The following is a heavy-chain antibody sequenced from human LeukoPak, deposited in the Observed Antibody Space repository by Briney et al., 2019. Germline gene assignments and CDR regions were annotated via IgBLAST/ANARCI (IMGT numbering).Heavy chain of an antibody. V-gene: IGHV4-59*01. D-gene: IGHD3-22*01. Sequence: SETLSLTCTVSGGSINNFYWSWIRQPPGKGLEWLGYISYSGTTNYNPSLKSRVTMSVDRSKSQLSLKLTSVTAADTAVYYCARHVLYYDSSSYGFAFDIWGQGTMVSVSS. J-gene: IGHJ3*02. CDR3: ARHVLYYDSSSYGFAFDI. CDR1: GGSINNFY. CDR2: ISYSGTT.